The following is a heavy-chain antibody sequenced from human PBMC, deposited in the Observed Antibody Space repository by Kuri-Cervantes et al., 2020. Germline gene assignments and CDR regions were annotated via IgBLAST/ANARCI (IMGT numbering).Heavy chain of an antibody. Sequence: GESLKISCAASGFTFSSYSMTWVRQAPGKGLEWVANTNPDGSEKYYVDSAKGRFTISRDNAKNSLFLQMNSLRAEDTAVYYCARSRAVAYWGQGTLVTVSS. CDR2: TNPDGSEK. J-gene: IGHJ4*02. CDR3: ARSRAVAY. D-gene: IGHD6-19*01. CDR1: GFTFSSYS. V-gene: IGHV3-7*01.